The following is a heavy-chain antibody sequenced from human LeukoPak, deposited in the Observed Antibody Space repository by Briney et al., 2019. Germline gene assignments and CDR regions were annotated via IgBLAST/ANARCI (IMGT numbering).Heavy chain of an antibody. V-gene: IGHV4-59*08. Sequence: SETLSLTCTVSGGSISSYYWSWIRQPPGKGLEWIGYIYYSGSTSYNPSLKSRVTISVDTSKNQFSLKLSSVTAADTAVYYCARQTVIAAAIDYWGQGTLVTVSS. CDR2: IYYSGST. D-gene: IGHD6-13*01. J-gene: IGHJ4*02. CDR1: GGSISSYY. CDR3: ARQTVIAAAIDY.